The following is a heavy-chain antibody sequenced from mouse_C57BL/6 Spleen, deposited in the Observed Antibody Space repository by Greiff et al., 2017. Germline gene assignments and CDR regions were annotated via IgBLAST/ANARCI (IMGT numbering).Heavy chain of an antibody. CDR1: GFNFKNSY. V-gene: IGHV14-3*01. CDR2: IDPANGNT. CDR3: ARYLLITTVVAARYFDY. D-gene: IGHD1-1*01. J-gene: IGHJ2*01. Sequence: VQLKESVAELVRPGASVKLSCTASGFNFKNSYMHWVKQRPEQGLEWIGRIDPANGNTKYAPKFQGKATITADTSSNTAYLQLSSLTSEDTAIYYCARYLLITTVVAARYFDYWGQGTTLTVSS.